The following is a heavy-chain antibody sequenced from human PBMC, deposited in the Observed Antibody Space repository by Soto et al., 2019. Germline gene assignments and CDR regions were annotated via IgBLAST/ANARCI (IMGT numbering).Heavy chain of an antibody. D-gene: IGHD3-9*01. CDR3: ARDKDWAFDY. V-gene: IGHV3-48*04. CDR2: IFVTSAPI. CDR1: GFTFSSYS. Sequence: EVPLVESGGGSVQPGGSLRLSCVASGFTFSSYSMVWVRQAPGKGLEWVSYIFVTSAPIYYADSVKGRFTVSRDNAKNSLFLLMNSLRAEDTAVYYCARDKDWAFDYWGQGTQVTVSS. J-gene: IGHJ4*02.